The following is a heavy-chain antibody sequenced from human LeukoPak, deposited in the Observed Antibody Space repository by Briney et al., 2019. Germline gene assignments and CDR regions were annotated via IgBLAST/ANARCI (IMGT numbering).Heavy chain of an antibody. CDR1: GFTFSDYW. CDR2: ISTEGSNT. Sequence: GGSLRLSCAASGFTFSDYWMHWVRHVPGKGLMWVSRISTEGSNTNYVESVRGRFTFSRDNAKNTLFLQMNSLRVEDTAVYYCAKDSITHYYDSSGYYRDYWGQGTLVTVSS. J-gene: IGHJ4*02. D-gene: IGHD3-22*01. CDR3: AKDSITHYYDSSGYYRDY. V-gene: IGHV3-74*01.